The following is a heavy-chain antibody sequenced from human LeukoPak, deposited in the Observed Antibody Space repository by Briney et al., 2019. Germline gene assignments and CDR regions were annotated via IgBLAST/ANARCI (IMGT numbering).Heavy chain of an antibody. CDR2: IRGSGGNT. D-gene: IGHD3-22*01. Sequence: PGGSLRPSCAASGFTFSSHAMTWVRQASGKGLEWVSSIRGSGGNTYYADSVKGRFTISRDNFQNTLYLQMNSLRAEDTAVYYCAKDYYDSSIFSAPHLFACWGQGTLVTVSS. J-gene: IGHJ4*02. CDR3: AKDYYDSSIFSAPHLFAC. V-gene: IGHV3-23*01. CDR1: GFTFSSHA.